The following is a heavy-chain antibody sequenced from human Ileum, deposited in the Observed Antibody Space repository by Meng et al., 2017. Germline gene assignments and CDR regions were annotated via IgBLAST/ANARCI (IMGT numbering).Heavy chain of an antibody. CDR1: GDSISSGTYH. V-gene: IGHV4-61*02. CDR2: ISTTSGKT. Sequence: SETLSPTSTVSGDSISSGTYHLTWIRQPAGKGLEWIGRISTTSGKTIYNPSLNSRLTISLETSSNQFSLRLSSVTAADTAVYYCARRTGDFWYFDLWGLGTPVTVSS. D-gene: IGHD7-27*01. J-gene: IGHJ2*01. CDR3: ARRTGDFWYFDL.